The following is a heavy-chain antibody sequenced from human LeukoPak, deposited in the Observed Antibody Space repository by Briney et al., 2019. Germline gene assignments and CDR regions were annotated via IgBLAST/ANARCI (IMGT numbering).Heavy chain of an antibody. V-gene: IGHV3-23*01. D-gene: IGHD3-10*01. Sequence: GGSLRLSCAASGFTFSNYAMTWVRQAPGKGLEWVSAISGGGYTSTYYADSVKGRFTISRDNSKNTLYLQMNSLRAEDTAVYYCARDSSLRLWFRSWGQGTLVTVSS. CDR1: GFTFSNYA. J-gene: IGHJ4*02. CDR2: ISGGGYTST. CDR3: ARDSSLRLWFRS.